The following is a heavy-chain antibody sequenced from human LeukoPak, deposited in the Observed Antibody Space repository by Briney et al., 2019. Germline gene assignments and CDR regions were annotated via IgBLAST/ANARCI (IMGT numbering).Heavy chain of an antibody. Sequence: GGSLRLSCAASGFTFSSYGMHWVRQAPGKGLEWVAFIRYDGSNKYYADSVKGRFTISRDNSKNTLYLQMNSLRAEDTAVYYCAKGDSVWGSYRYHNSPGDWGQGTLVTVSS. CDR3: AKGDSVWGSYRYHNSPGD. D-gene: IGHD3-16*02. CDR1: GFTFSSYG. CDR2: IRYDGSNK. V-gene: IGHV3-30*02. J-gene: IGHJ4*02.